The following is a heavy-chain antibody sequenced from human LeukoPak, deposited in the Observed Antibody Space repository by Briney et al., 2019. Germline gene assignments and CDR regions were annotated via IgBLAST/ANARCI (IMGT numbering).Heavy chain of an antibody. D-gene: IGHD2-2*01. CDR2: IIPIFGTA. CDR1: GGTFSSYA. J-gene: IGHJ4*02. CDR3: AIGYCSSTSCYDHPPDY. Sequence: ASVKVSCKASGGTFSSYAISWVRQAPGQGLEWMGGIIPIFGTANYAQKFQGRVTITADESTSTAYMELSSLGSEDTAVYYCAIGYCSSTSCYDHPPDYWGQGTLVTVSS. V-gene: IGHV1-69*13.